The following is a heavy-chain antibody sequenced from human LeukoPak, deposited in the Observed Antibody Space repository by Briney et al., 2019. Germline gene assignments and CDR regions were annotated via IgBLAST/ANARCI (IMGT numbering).Heavy chain of an antibody. V-gene: IGHV4-39*07. CDR2: IYYSGST. D-gene: IGHD3-22*01. Sequence: SETLSLTCTVSGGSISSSSYYWGWIRQPPGKGPEWIGSIYYSGSTYYNPSLKSRVTISVDTSKNQFSLKLSSVTAADTAVYYCARGTIWYYYDSSGYYFDYWGQGTLVTVSS. CDR3: ARGTIWYYYDSSGYYFDY. CDR1: GGSISSSSYY. J-gene: IGHJ4*02.